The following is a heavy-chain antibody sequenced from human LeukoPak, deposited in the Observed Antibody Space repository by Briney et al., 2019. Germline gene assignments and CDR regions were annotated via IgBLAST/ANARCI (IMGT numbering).Heavy chain of an antibody. CDR1: GCSISSYY. CDR2: IYYSGST. V-gene: IGHV4-59*01. D-gene: IGHD6-6*01. J-gene: IGHJ4*02. Sequence: PSETLSLTCTVSGCSISSYYWSWIRQPPGKGLEWIGYIYYSGSTNYNPSLKSRVTISVDTSKNQFSLKLSSVTAADTAVYYCARGIAARPLDYWGQGTLVTVSS. CDR3: ARGIAARPLDY.